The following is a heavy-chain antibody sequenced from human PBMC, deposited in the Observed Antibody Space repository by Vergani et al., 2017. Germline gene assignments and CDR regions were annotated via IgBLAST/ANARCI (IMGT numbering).Heavy chain of an antibody. J-gene: IGHJ3*02. CDR3: AREANLRFLEWLLSDAFDI. CDR2: ISSSSIYI. CDR1: GFTFSSYS. D-gene: IGHD3-3*01. Sequence: EVQLVESGGGLVKPGGSLRLSCAASGFTFSSYSMNWVRQAPGKGLEWVSSISSSSIYIYYADSVKGRFTISRDNAKNSLYLQMNSLRAEDTAVYYCAREANLRFLEWLLSDAFDIWGQGTMVTVS. V-gene: IGHV3-21*01.